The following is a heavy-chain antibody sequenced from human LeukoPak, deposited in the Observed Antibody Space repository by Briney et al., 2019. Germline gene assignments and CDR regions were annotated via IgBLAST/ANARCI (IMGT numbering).Heavy chain of an antibody. CDR3: ARDRSIAAAGTAFDI. CDR1: GYTFTGYY. Sequence: ASVKVSCKASGYTFTGYYMHWVRQAPGQGLEWMGWINPNSGGTNYAQKFQGRVTMTRDTSISTAYMELSRLRSDDTAVYYCARDRSIAAAGTAFDIWGQGTMVTVSS. CDR2: INPNSGGT. V-gene: IGHV1-2*02. J-gene: IGHJ3*02. D-gene: IGHD6-13*01.